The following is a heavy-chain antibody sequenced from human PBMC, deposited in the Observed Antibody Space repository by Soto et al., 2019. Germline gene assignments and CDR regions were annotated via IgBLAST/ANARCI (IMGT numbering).Heavy chain of an antibody. D-gene: IGHD2-15*01. V-gene: IGHV4-39*01. CDR2: MLYSGLT. CDR3: APLSVSLSGPYGIHV. CDR1: GYSVSSSDYY. Sequence: SETLSLTCSVSGYSVSSSDYYWAWIRQPPGKGLEWIGSMLYSGLTYYNPTLKSRVTLSVDTSKNQFSVRLNSVTASDTAVYYCAPLSVSLSGPYGIHVWGQGTTVTVSS. J-gene: IGHJ6*02.